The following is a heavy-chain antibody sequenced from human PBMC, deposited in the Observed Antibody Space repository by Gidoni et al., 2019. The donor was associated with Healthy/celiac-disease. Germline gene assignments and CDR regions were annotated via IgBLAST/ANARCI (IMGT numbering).Heavy chain of an antibody. Sequence: EVQLVQSGAEVKKPGESLRISCKGSGYSFTSYWISWVRQMPGKGLAWRGRFDPSDPYTTYSPSFKGHVTISADKSISTAYLQWSSLKASDTAMYYCARQGRENAFDIWGQGKMVTVSS. CDR1: GYSFTSYW. J-gene: IGHJ3*02. CDR3: ARQGRENAFDI. V-gene: IGHV5-10-1*01. CDR2: FDPSDPYT.